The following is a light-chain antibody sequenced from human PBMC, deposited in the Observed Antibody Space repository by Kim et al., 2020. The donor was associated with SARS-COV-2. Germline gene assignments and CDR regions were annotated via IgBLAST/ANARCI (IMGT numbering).Light chain of an antibody. CDR3: QQYAYWRA. CDR2: DAS. Sequence: SLSPGERATLSCVASQSISSNLAWYQQKPGQAPRVLIYDASARATGIPARFSGSGSGTDFTLTISNVQSEDFAVYYCQQYAYWRAFGQGTRLEIK. CDR1: QSISSN. V-gene: IGKV3-15*01. J-gene: IGKJ5*01.